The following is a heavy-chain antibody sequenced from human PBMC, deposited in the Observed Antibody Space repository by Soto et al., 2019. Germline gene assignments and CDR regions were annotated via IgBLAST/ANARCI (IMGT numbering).Heavy chain of an antibody. V-gene: IGHV6-1*01. J-gene: IGHJ6*02. Sequence: SQTLSLTCAISGDSVSSNSAAWNWIRQSPSRDLEWLGRTYYRSKWYNDYAVSVKSRITINPDTSKNQFSLQLNSVTPEDTAVYYCARDASEDIVVVPAAWDYYGMDVWGQGTTVTVSS. CDR3: ARDASEDIVVVPAAWDYYGMDV. CDR2: TYYRSKWYN. D-gene: IGHD2-2*01. CDR1: GDSVSSNSAA.